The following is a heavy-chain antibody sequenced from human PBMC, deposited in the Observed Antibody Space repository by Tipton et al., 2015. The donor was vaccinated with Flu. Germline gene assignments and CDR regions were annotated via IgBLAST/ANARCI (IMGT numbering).Heavy chain of an antibody. J-gene: IGHJ4*02. CDR2: INHSGST. CDR1: GGSFSGYY. Sequence: TLSLTCAVYGGSFSGYYWSWIRQPPGKGLEWIGEINHSGSTNYNPSLKSRVTISVDTSKNQFSLKLSSVTAADTAVYYCARVRVGDRYSPCALDYWGQGTLVTVSS. D-gene: IGHD2-21*02. CDR3: ARVRVGDRYSPCALDY. V-gene: IGHV4-34*01.